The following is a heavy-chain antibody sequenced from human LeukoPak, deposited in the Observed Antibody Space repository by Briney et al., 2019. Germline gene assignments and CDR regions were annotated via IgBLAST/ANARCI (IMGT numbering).Heavy chain of an antibody. CDR2: IYHSGST. Sequence: SETLSLTCTVSGYSISSGFYWGWIRRPPGKGLECIGSIYHSGSTYYNPSLKSRVTISVDTSKNQFSLNLSSVTAADTAMYYCARAVGTSRNFFDYWGQGTLVTVSS. CDR3: ARAVGTSRNFFDY. D-gene: IGHD4-23*01. CDR1: GYSISSGFY. J-gene: IGHJ4*02. V-gene: IGHV4-38-2*02.